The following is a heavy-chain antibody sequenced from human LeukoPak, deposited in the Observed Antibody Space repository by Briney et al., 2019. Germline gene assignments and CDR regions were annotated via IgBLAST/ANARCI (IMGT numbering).Heavy chain of an antibody. Sequence: GGSLRLSCAASGFTFSSYWMSWVRQAPGKGLEWVANIKQDGSEKYYVDSVKGRFTISRDNAKNSLYLQMNSLRAEDTAVYCCAREDDSSDDAFDIWGQGTMVTVSS. CDR1: GFTFSSYW. CDR3: AREDDSSDDAFDI. CDR2: IKQDGSEK. V-gene: IGHV3-7*01. D-gene: IGHD6-19*01. J-gene: IGHJ3*02.